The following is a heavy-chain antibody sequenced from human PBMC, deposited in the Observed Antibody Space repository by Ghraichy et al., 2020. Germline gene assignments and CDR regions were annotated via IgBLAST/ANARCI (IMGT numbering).Heavy chain of an antibody. D-gene: IGHD6-19*01. V-gene: IGHV3-23*01. Sequence: GGSLRLSCVASGFTFSSTGVSWVRQAPGRGLQWVSAIGCSGGTTYYADSVKGRFTISRDNSKNTLYLQMNSLRAEDTAVYYCAKKKGSGWMYYFDYWGQGTLVTV. CDR1: GFTFSSTG. J-gene: IGHJ4*02. CDR2: IGCSGGTT. CDR3: AKKKGSGWMYYFDY.